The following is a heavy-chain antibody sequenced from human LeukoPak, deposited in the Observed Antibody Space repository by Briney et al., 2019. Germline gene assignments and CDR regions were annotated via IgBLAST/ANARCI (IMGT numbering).Heavy chain of an antibody. CDR2: MSGDATST. CDR3: AKRTSGSSWYSSDS. D-gene: IGHD6-13*01. CDR1: GFSFSNYG. V-gene: IGHV3-23*01. Sequence: PGRSLRLSCAASGFSFSNYGMHWVRQAPGKGLEWVSTMSGDATSTYYADSVKGRFTIPRDNSKNTLYLQMNSLRADDTAVYYCAKRTSGSSWYSSDSWGQGTLVTVSS. J-gene: IGHJ4*02.